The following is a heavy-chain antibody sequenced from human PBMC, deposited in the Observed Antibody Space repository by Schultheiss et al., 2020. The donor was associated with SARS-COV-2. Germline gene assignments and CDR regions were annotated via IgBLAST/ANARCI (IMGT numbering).Heavy chain of an antibody. V-gene: IGHV4-59*01. Sequence: SETLSLTCTVSGGSISSYYWSWIRQPPGKGLEWIGYIYYSGSTNYNPSLKSRVTISVDTSKNQFSLKLSSVTAADTAVYYCASEEPAASFDYWGQGTLVTVSS. J-gene: IGHJ4*02. CDR1: GGSISSYY. D-gene: IGHD2-2*01. CDR2: IYYSGST. CDR3: ASEEPAASFDY.